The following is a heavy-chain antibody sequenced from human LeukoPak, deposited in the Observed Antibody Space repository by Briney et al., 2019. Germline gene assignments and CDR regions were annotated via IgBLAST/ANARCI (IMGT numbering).Heavy chain of an antibody. CDR2: ISSSGSTI. Sequence: GGSLRLSCAASGFTFSSYEMNWVRQAPGKGLEGVSYISSSGSTIYYADSVKGRFTISRDNAKNSLYLQMNSLRAEDTAVYYCRAGGYSYGLPDYWGQGTLVTVSP. V-gene: IGHV3-48*03. J-gene: IGHJ4*02. D-gene: IGHD5-18*01. CDR1: GFTFSSYE. CDR3: RAGGYSYGLPDY.